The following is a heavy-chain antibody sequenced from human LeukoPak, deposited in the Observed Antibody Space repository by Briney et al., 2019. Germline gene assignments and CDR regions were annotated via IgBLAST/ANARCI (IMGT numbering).Heavy chain of an antibody. D-gene: IGHD3-10*01. J-gene: IGHJ3*02. CDR1: GFTFTSHS. V-gene: IGHV3-23*01. CDR2: ASGMVART. CDR3: AKWDTMVRGAYDAFDI. Sequence: GRSLRPSCAAAGFTFTSHSTGCVRPAPGEVREWVSAASGMVARTYYADSVKGRFTIYRDNSKNTLYLQMNSLSAEDTAVYYCAKWDTMVRGAYDAFDIWGQGTMVTV.